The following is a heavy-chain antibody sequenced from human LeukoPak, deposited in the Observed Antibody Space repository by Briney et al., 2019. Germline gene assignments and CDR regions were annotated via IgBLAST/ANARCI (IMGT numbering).Heavy chain of an antibody. CDR2: INHSGST. CDR3: ARVLGWLRFGPTRFDY. J-gene: IGHJ4*02. Sequence: PSETLSLTCAVYGGSFSGYYWSWIRQPPGKGLEWIGEINHSGSTNYNPSLKSRVTISVDTSKNQFSLKLSSVTAADTAVYYCARVLGWLRFGPTRFDYWGQGTLVTVSS. V-gene: IGHV4-34*01. D-gene: IGHD5-12*01. CDR1: GGSFSGYY.